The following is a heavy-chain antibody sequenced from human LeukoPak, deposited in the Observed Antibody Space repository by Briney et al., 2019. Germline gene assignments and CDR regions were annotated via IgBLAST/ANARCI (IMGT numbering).Heavy chain of an antibody. CDR2: INAEGSAK. D-gene: IGHD3-10*01. Sequence: PGGSLRLSCAASGFTFRSYWISWVRQAAGEGREWVGNINAEGSAKFYVDSVKGRFTSSRDNAKNSLYLQMNSLRDADTAVYYCAREQYYYGSGRYYNGIDYWGQGTLVTVSS. CDR1: GFTFRSYW. CDR3: AREQYYYGSGRYYNGIDY. V-gene: IGHV3-7*01. J-gene: IGHJ4*02.